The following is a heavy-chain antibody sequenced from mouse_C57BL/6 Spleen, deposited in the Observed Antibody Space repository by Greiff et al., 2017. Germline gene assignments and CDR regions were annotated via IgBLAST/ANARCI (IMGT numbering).Heavy chain of an antibody. J-gene: IGHJ4*01. CDR1: GYTFTSYW. CDR2: IDPSDSET. Sequence: QVQLKQPGAELVRPGSSVKLSCKASGYTFTSYWMHWVKQRPIQGLEWIGNIDPSDSETHYNQKFKDKATLTVDKSSSTAYMQLSSLTSEDSAVYYCARFYGPYAMDYWGQGTSVTVSS. V-gene: IGHV1-52*01. D-gene: IGHD1-1*01. CDR3: ARFYGPYAMDY.